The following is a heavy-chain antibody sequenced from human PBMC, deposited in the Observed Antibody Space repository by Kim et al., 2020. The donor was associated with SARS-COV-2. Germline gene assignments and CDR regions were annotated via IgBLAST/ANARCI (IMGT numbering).Heavy chain of an antibody. Sequence: GGSLRLSCAASGFTFSNYAMNWVRQAPGKGLEWVSAISGSGGSTYYADSVKGRFTISRDNSKNTLYLQMNSLRAEDTAVYYCAKVPYYDFWSGYYFDYGGQGTLVPVSS. CDR1: GFTFSNYA. J-gene: IGHJ4*02. CDR2: ISGSGGST. D-gene: IGHD3-3*01. V-gene: IGHV3-23*01. CDR3: AKVPYYDFWSGYYFDY.